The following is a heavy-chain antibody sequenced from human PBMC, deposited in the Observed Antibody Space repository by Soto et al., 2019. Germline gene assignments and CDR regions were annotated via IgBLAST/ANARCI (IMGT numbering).Heavy chain of an antibody. J-gene: IGHJ5*01. D-gene: IGHD6-13*01. Sequence: GSLRHPSTVSGLHGGRHYMCRVSQATGKGLEWVSLIYSGGQTSYTDSVRGRFIISRDSSTNTLHLQMNSLRVEDTAFYFCARGPPRIAASGIYSWGPGTLVTVSS. CDR3: ARGPPRIAASGIYS. V-gene: IGHV3-66*01. CDR2: IYSGGQT. CDR1: GLHGGRHY.